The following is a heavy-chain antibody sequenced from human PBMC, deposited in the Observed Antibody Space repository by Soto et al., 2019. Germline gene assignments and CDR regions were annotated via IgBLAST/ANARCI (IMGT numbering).Heavy chain of an antibody. CDR1: GGSISSYY. CDR3: ARGLISGSHSSGGWYYFDS. Sequence: PSETLSLTCTVSGGSISSYYWSWIRQPPGKGLEWIGYISYSGTTNYNPSLKSRVTISVDTSKNQFSLKLTSVTAADTAVYYCARGLISGSHSSGGWYYFDSWGQGTQVTVSS. CDR2: ISYSGTT. D-gene: IGHD1-26*01. J-gene: IGHJ4*02. V-gene: IGHV4-59*12.